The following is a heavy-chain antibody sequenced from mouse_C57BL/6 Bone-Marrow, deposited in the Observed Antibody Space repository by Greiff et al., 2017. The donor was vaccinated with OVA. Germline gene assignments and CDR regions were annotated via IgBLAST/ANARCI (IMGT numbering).Heavy chain of an antibody. J-gene: IGHJ4*01. CDR2: IDPENGGT. V-gene: IGHV1-15*01. Sequence: QVQLKQSGAELVRPGASVTLSCKASGYTFTDYEMHWVKQTPVHGLEWIGAIDPENGGTAYNQKFKGKAILTADKSSSTAYMELRSLPSEDSAVYYFTRGYSNYYAMDYWGQGNSVPVSS. CDR3: TRGYSNYYAMDY. D-gene: IGHD2-5*01. CDR1: GYTFTDYE.